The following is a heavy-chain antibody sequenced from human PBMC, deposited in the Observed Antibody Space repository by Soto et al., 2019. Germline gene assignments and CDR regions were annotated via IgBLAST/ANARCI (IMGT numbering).Heavy chain of an antibody. J-gene: IGHJ4*02. CDR1: GFTFSSYA. Sequence: GGSLRLSCAASGFTFSSYAMSWVRQAPGKGLEWVSAISRSGDSTYYADSVKGRFTISRDNSKNTLYLQMNSLRAEDTAVYYCVKLPGPSIVGTTMYFDYWGQGTLVTVSS. D-gene: IGHD1-26*01. CDR2: ISRSGDST. V-gene: IGHV3-23*01. CDR3: VKLPGPSIVGTTMYFDY.